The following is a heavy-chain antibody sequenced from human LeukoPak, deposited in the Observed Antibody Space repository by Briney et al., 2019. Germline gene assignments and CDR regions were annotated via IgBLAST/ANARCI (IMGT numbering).Heavy chain of an antibody. Sequence: PGGSLRLSCAASGFTADDYGMSWVRQAPGKGLEWVSLISWDGGSTYYADSVKGRFTISRDNSKNSLYLQMNSLRTEDTALYYCAKDNGRRWLQKGHFDYWGQGTLVTVSS. D-gene: IGHD5-24*01. CDR1: GFTADDYG. J-gene: IGHJ4*02. CDR3: AKDNGRRWLQKGHFDY. CDR2: ISWDGGST. V-gene: IGHV3-43*02.